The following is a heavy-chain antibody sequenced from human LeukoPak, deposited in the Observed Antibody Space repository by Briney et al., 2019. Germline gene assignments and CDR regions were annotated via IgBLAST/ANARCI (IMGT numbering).Heavy chain of an antibody. D-gene: IGHD1-26*01. Sequence: ASVKVSCKASGYTFTSYDFNWVRQAPGQGLEWMGIINPSGGSTSYAQKFQGRVTMTRDTSTSTVYMELSSLRSEDTAVYYCARAMGATNGESDYWGQGTLVTVSS. V-gene: IGHV1-46*01. CDR1: GYTFTSYD. CDR2: INPSGGST. CDR3: ARAMGATNGESDY. J-gene: IGHJ4*02.